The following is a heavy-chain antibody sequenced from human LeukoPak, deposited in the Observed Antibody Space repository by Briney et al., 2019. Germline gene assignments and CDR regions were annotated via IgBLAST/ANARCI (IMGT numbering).Heavy chain of an antibody. Sequence: PGGSLRLSCVASGFTFSSYSMSWVRQAPGKGLEWVSSISSSSSYIYYADSVKGRFTISRDNAKNSLYLQMNSLRAEDTAVYYCARAWGSDYYFDYWGQGTLVTVSS. D-gene: IGHD3-16*01. CDR2: ISSSSSYI. CDR3: ARAWGSDYYFDY. J-gene: IGHJ4*02. CDR1: GFTFSSYS. V-gene: IGHV3-21*01.